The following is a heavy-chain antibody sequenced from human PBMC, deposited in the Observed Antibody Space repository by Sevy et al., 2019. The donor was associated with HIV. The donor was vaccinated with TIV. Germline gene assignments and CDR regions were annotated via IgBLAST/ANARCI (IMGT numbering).Heavy chain of an antibody. CDR1: GYTFPSYG. D-gene: IGHD2-2*01. J-gene: IGHJ5*02. Sequence: ASVKVSCKASGYTFPSYGISWVRQAPGQGLEWMGWISAYNGNTNYAQKLQGRVTMTTDTSTSTPYMELRSLRSDDTAVYYCARDSAHQLLLIWFDPWGQGTLVTVSS. CDR2: ISAYNGNT. CDR3: ARDSAHQLLLIWFDP. V-gene: IGHV1-18*01.